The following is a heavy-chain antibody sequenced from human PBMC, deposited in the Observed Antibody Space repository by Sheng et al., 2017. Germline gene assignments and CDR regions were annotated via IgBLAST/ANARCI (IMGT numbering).Heavy chain of an antibody. CDR2: ISSSGRT. V-gene: IGHV4-61*02. CDR1: GDSISSTNTY. J-gene: IGHJ3*01. D-gene: IGHD4-17*01. Sequence: QVQLQESGPGLVKPSQTLSLTCTVSGDSISSTNTYWSWIRQPAGKGLEWIGYISSSGRTTYHPSFKSRVAISRDTSKNQFSLKLNSVTAADTAVYYCVGDGDVFDSGAKGHGHRLF. CDR3: VGDGDVFDS.